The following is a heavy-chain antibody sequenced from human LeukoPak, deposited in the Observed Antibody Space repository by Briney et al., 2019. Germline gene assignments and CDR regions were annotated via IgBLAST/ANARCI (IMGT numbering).Heavy chain of an antibody. D-gene: IGHD4-17*01. CDR1: GFAFGSHA. CDR2: IRYDGSKK. J-gene: IGHJ6*03. CDR3: AKIPYGDYVLDYYYYMDV. Sequence: GGSLRLSCTASGFAFGSHAMHWVRQAPGKGLEGVAFIRYDGSKKFYADSVKGRFTISRDNSKNPLYLQMYSLRAEDTAVYYCAKIPYGDYVLDYYYYMDVWGKGTTVTISS. V-gene: IGHV3-30*02.